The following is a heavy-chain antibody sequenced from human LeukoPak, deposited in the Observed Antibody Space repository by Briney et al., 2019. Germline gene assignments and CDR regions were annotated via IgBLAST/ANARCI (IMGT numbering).Heavy chain of an antibody. D-gene: IGHD5/OR15-5a*01. Sequence: SETLSVPCAVSGYSIFSGYYWGWVRQPPGKGLEWIGSIYQRGNSYYNPSPKSRVTISVDTSKNHFSLQLSSVTAADTAVYYCARVSPPVNRWFDGWGQVTRVTFSS. J-gene: IGHJ5*02. CDR2: IYQRGNS. CDR1: GYSIFSGYY. CDR3: ARVSPPVNRWFDG. V-gene: IGHV4-38-2*01.